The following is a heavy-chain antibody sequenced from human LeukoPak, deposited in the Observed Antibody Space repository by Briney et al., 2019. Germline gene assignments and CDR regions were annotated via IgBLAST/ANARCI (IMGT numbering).Heavy chain of an antibody. V-gene: IGHV4-34*01. CDR2: INHSGST. Sequence: KPSETLSLTCAVYGGSFSGYYWSWIRQPPGKGLEWIGEINHSGSTNYNPSLKSRVTISVDTSKNQFSLQLNSVTPEDTAVYYCARVIYGDYYYYMDVWGKGTTVTVSS. CDR3: ARVIYGDYYYYMDV. D-gene: IGHD4-17*01. J-gene: IGHJ6*03. CDR1: GGSFSGYY.